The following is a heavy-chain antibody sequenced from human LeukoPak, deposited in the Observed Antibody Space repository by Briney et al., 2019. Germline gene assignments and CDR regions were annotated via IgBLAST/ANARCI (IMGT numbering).Heavy chain of an antibody. J-gene: IGHJ4*02. CDR2: IYHSGST. D-gene: IGHD5-18*01. CDR3: ARTRMVRGYSYGSYFDY. CDR1: GGSISSSNW. V-gene: IGHV4-4*02. Sequence: SGTLSLTCAVSGGSISSSNWWSWVRQPPGKGLEWIGEIYHSGSTNYNPSLKSRVTISVDTSKNQFSLKLSSVTAADTAVYYCARTRMVRGYSYGSYFDYWGQGTLVTVSS.